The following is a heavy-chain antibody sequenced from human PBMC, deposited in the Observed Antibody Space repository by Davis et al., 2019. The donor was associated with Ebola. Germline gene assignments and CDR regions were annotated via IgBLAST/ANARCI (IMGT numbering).Heavy chain of an antibody. D-gene: IGHD1-26*01. CDR2: ISSSSSYI. J-gene: IGHJ3*02. V-gene: IGHV3-21*01. Sequence: GESLKISCAASGFTFSSYSMNWVRQAPGKGLEWVSSISSSSSYIYYADSVKGRFTISRDNAKNSLYLQMNSLRVDDTAVYYCARDPNRWDDIWGQGTMVTVSS. CDR1: GFTFSSYS. CDR3: ARDPNRWDDI.